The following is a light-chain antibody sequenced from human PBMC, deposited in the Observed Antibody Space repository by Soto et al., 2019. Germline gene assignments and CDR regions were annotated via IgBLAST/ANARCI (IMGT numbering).Light chain of an antibody. J-gene: IGKJ1*01. Sequence: SKSPAALSASKRDRVTITCQASQDISNYLNWYQQKPGKAPKLLIYDASNLETGVPSRFSGSGSGTDFTFTISSLQPEDIATYYCQQYDNLPRTFGQGAKVAIK. CDR3: QQYDNLPRT. V-gene: IGKV1-33*01. CDR2: DAS. CDR1: QDISNY.